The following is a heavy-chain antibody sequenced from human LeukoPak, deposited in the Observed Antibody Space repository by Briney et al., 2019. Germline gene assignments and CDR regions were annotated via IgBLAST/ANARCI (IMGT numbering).Heavy chain of an antibody. V-gene: IGHV3-30*18. CDR2: ISYDGSNK. D-gene: IGHD3-10*01. Sequence: GGSLRLSCAASGFTFSSYDMHWVRQAPGKALEWVAVISYDGSNKYYADSVKGRFTISRDNSKNTLYLQMNSLRAEDTAGYYCAKELVRGVILYYGMDVWGQGTTVTVSS. CDR1: GFTFSSYD. J-gene: IGHJ6*02. CDR3: AKELVRGVILYYGMDV.